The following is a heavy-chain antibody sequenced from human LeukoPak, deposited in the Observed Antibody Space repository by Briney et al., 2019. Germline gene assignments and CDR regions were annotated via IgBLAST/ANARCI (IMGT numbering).Heavy chain of an antibody. CDR1: GGTFSSYA. J-gene: IGHJ4*02. D-gene: IGHD6-13*01. Sequence: SVKVSCKASGGTFSSYAISWVRQAPGQGLDWMGGIIPIFGTANYAQKFQGRVTITADKSTSTAYMELSSLRSEDTAVYYCARAQAAAYPFDYWGQGTLVTVSS. V-gene: IGHV1-69*06. CDR3: ARAQAAAYPFDY. CDR2: IIPIFGTA.